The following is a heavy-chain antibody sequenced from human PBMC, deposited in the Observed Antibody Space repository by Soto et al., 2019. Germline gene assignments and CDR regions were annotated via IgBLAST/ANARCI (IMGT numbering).Heavy chain of an antibody. Sequence: PGGSLRLSCAVSGFTFSSYWMSWVRQPPGRGLEWVASIDISGSEKHYVDSVKGRFTISRDNAKASLFLQLNSLRAEDTAVYYCAKGADSTGYYNFDYWGQGTLVTVSS. D-gene: IGHD3-22*01. J-gene: IGHJ4*02. CDR2: IDISGSEK. CDR1: GFTFSSYW. V-gene: IGHV3-7*01. CDR3: AKGADSTGYYNFDY.